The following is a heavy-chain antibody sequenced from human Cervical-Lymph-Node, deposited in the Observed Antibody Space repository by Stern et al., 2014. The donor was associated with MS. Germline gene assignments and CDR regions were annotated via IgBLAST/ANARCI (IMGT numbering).Heavy chain of an antibody. Sequence: VQLVESGAEVKQPGESLKISCKGSGYSFTSYWIGWVRQMPRKGLELMGIIYPGDSDTRSSPSFQGQVTISADKSISTAYLQWSSLKASDTAMYYCARQGGPGYYGSGSHDYWGQGTLVTVSS. CDR3: ARQGGPGYYGSGSHDY. CDR2: IYPGDSDT. J-gene: IGHJ4*02. CDR1: GYSFTSYW. V-gene: IGHV5-51*01. D-gene: IGHD3-10*01.